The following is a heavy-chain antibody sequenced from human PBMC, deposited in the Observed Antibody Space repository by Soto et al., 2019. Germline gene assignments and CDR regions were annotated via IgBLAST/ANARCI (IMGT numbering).Heavy chain of an antibody. D-gene: IGHD4-17*01. Sequence: PSETLSLTCTVSGGSISSYYWSWIRQPPGKGLEWIGYIYYSGSTNYNPSLKSRVTISVDTSKNQFSLKLSSVTAADTAVYYCARSPRFYGDYDPSFQHWGQGTLVTVSS. CDR2: IYYSGST. J-gene: IGHJ1*01. V-gene: IGHV4-59*01. CDR3: ARSPRFYGDYDPSFQH. CDR1: GGSISSYY.